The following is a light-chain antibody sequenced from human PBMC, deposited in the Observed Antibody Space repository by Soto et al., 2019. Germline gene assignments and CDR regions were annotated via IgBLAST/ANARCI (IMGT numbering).Light chain of an antibody. CDR3: QHYGGSTRT. V-gene: IGKV3-20*01. CDR1: QSVFSSQ. Sequence: EIVLTQSPGTLSLSPGERATLSCRASQSVFSSQLNWYQQKPGQAPRLLIYGTSSRATGIPDRFSGSGSGTDFTLTISRLEPEDSAVYYCQHYGGSTRTFGQGTKVDIK. J-gene: IGKJ1*01. CDR2: GTS.